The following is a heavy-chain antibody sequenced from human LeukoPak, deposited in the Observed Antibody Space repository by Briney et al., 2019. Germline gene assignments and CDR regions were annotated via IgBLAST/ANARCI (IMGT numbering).Heavy chain of an antibody. D-gene: IGHD6-19*01. CDR1: GFTFSSYS. J-gene: IGHJ4*02. V-gene: IGHV3-21*01. CDR2: ISSSSSYI. CDR3: ARGVAVAGNDY. Sequence: GGSLRLSCAASGFTFSSYSMNWVRQAPGKGLEWVSSISSSSSYIYYADSVKGPFTISRDNAKNSLYLQMNSLRAEDTAVYYCARGVAVAGNDYWGQGTLVTVSS.